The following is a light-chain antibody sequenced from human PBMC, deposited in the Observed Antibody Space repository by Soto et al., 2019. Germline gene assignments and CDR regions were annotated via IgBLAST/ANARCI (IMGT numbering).Light chain of an antibody. V-gene: IGKV3-15*01. CDR2: GAS. CDR1: QGVMTN. J-gene: IGKJ1*01. Sequence: EILMTPSPATLSVSPVERGTVSCMASQGVMTNLAWYQQKPGQAPRLLISGASPRAAGISGRFRGSGSGTEFTLTISGLRSEDSAIYYCQQYFEWPTMTFGQEPQVDI. CDR3: QQYFEWPTMT.